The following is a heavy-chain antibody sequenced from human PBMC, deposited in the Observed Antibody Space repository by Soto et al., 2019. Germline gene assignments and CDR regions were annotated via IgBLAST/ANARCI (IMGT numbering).Heavy chain of an antibody. D-gene: IGHD4-17*01. CDR1: GFTFSSYA. CDR3: AREADYGNWFDP. J-gene: IGHJ5*02. Sequence: PGGSLRLSCAASGFTFSSYAMSWVRQAPGKGLEWVSVISGSSSTIYYADSVKGRFTISRDNAKNSLYLQMNSLRAEDTAVYYCAREADYGNWFDPWGQGTLVTVSS. V-gene: IGHV3-48*01. CDR2: ISGSSSTI.